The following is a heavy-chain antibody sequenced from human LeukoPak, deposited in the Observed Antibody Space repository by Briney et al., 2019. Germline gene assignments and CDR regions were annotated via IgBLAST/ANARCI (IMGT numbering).Heavy chain of an antibody. CDR2: IRSKANSYAT. CDR3: TRQEVTTVDY. D-gene: IGHD4-17*01. CDR1: GFTFSGSA. Sequence: GGSLRLSCAASGFTFSGSAMHWVRQASGKGLEWVGRIRSKANSYATAYAASVKGRFTISRGDSKNTAYLQMNSLKTEDTAVYYCTRQEVTTVDYWGQGTLVTVSS. V-gene: IGHV3-73*01. J-gene: IGHJ4*02.